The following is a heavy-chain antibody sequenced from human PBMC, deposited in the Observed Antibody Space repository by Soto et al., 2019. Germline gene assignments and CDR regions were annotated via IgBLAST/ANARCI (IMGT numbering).Heavy chain of an antibody. D-gene: IGHD4-17*01. CDR3: ANLGSDGDHNIDY. CDR1: GFTFSSYG. Sequence: QVQLVESGGGVVQPGRSLRLSCAASGFTFSSYGMHWVRQAPGKGLEWVAVISYDGSNKYYADSVKGRFTISRDNSKNTLYLQMNSLRAEDTAVYYCANLGSDGDHNIDYWGQGTLVTVSS. J-gene: IGHJ4*02. V-gene: IGHV3-30*18. CDR2: ISYDGSNK.